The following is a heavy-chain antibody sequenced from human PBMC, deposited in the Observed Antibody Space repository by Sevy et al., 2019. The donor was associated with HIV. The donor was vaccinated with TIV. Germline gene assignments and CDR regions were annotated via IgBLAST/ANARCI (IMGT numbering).Heavy chain of an antibody. Sequence: SETLSLSCSVSGGSVSSGTYYWSWIRQPPGKGLEWIGHIYKTGSTNYKLSLQSRVTISVDTSTNQFSLRLRSVTAAETAVYYCARVPRGQLWYSGSLGGYYYHMDDWGKGTTVTVSS. CDR2: IYKTGST. J-gene: IGHJ6*03. V-gene: IGHV4-61*01. D-gene: IGHD3-16*01. CDR3: ARVPRGQLWYSGSLGGYYYHMDD. CDR1: GGSVSSGTYY.